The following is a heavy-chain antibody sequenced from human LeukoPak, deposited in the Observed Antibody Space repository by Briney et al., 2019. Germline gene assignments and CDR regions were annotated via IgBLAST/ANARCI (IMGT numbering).Heavy chain of an antibody. Sequence: SETLSLTCTVSGYSISSGYYWGWIRQPPGKGLEWIGSIYHSGSTYYNPSLKSRVTISVDTSKNQFSLKLSSVTAADTAVYYCAEGDYYGSGSPDYWGQGTLVTVSS. CDR1: GYSISSGYY. CDR2: IYHSGST. CDR3: AEGDYYGSGSPDY. D-gene: IGHD3-10*01. V-gene: IGHV4-38-2*02. J-gene: IGHJ4*02.